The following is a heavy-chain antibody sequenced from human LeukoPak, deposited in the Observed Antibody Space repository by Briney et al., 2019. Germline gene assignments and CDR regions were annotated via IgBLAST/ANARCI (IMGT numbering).Heavy chain of an antibody. V-gene: IGHV3-23*01. CDR2: ISGNGGRT. D-gene: IGHD5-18*01. CDR3: AKVRDLDTVLGRFDN. CDR1: GFTFSSYA. Sequence: GGSLRLSCAASGFTFSSYAMSWVRQAPGKGLEWVSVISGNGGRTYYADSVKGRITISRDNSKNTLYLQMNSLRAEDTAVYYCAKVRDLDTVLGRFDNWGQGTLVTVSS. J-gene: IGHJ5*02.